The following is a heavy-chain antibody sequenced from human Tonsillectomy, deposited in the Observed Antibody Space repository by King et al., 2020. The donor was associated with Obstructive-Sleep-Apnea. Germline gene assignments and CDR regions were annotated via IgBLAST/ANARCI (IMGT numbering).Heavy chain of an antibody. D-gene: IGHD6-6*01. CDR3: ARESSSSLFDC. Sequence: VQLVESGGGLVKPGGSLRLSCAASGFTFSDYYMSWIRQAPGKGLEWVSYISSSSVYTNYADSVKGRFTTSRDNAKNSLYLQMNSLRAEDSAVYYCARESSSSLFDCWGQGTLVTVSS. J-gene: IGHJ4*02. CDR1: GFTFSDYY. CDR2: ISSSSVYT. V-gene: IGHV3-11*06.